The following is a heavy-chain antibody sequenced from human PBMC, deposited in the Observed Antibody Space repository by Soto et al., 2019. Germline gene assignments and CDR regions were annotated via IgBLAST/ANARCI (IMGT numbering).Heavy chain of an antibody. CDR3: ARVPKGQLWTFDS. J-gene: IGHJ4*02. CDR1: GFTFSNYD. Sequence: EVQLVESGGGLVQPGGSLRLSCAASGFTFSNYDMHWVRQATGKGLEWVSAIGTAGDTFYPGSVKGRFTISKENAKNSLYLQMNSLRAGDTAVYYCARVPKGQLWTFDSWGQGTLVTVSS. CDR2: IGTAGDT. D-gene: IGHD5-18*01. V-gene: IGHV3-13*01.